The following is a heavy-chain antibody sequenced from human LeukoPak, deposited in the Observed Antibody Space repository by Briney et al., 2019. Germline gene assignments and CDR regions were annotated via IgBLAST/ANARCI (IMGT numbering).Heavy chain of an antibody. V-gene: IGHV4-59*01. CDR2: IYYSGST. J-gene: IGHJ5*02. D-gene: IGHD2-15*01. CDR1: GGSITSYY. CDR3: ARVDGSCSGGSCPSGNWFDP. Sequence: PSETLSLTCTVSGGSITSYYWTWIRQPPGKGLEWIGSIYYSGSTNYNPSLKSRVTISVDTSKNQFSLKLSSVTAADTALYYCARVDGSCSGGSCPSGNWFDPWGQGTLVTVSS.